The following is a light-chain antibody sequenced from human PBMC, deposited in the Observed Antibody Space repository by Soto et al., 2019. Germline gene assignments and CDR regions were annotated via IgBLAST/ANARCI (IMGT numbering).Light chain of an antibody. CDR2: DAS. CDR3: QQYNSYSP. J-gene: IGKJ1*01. V-gene: IGKV1-5*01. Sequence: DIRVTQSPSTLSASVVDRVTITCRASQSISSWLAWYQQKPGKAPKLLIYDASSLESGVPSRFSGSGSGTEFTLTISSLQPDDLATYYCQQYNSYSPFGQGTKVEIK. CDR1: QSISSW.